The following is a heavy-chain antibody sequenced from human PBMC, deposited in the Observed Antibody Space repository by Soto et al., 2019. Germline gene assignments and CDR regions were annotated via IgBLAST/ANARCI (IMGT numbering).Heavy chain of an antibody. J-gene: IGHJ5*02. V-gene: IGHV3-21*01. CDR3: ARDLRIAARPNWFDP. D-gene: IGHD6-6*01. CDR2: ISSSSSYI. Sequence: GGSLRLSCAASGFTFSSYSMNWVRQAPGKGLEWVSSISSSSSYIYYADSVKGRFTISRDNAKNSLYLQMNSLRAEDTAVYYCARDLRIAARPNWFDPWGQGTLVTAPQ. CDR1: GFTFSSYS.